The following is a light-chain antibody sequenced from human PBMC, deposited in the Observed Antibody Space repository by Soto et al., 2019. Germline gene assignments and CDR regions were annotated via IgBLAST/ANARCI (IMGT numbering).Light chain of an antibody. CDR3: QQYKCPFRA. J-gene: IGKJ1*01. CDR1: QSVDIW. Sequence: DIHMTQSPSTLSASVGDRVTITCRASQSVDIWLAWYQQKPGKLPNLLIYKASSLEVGVPSRFSGSGSGSEFTLTISSLQPDDFATYYCQQYKCPFRAFGQGTKVYMK. V-gene: IGKV1-5*03. CDR2: KAS.